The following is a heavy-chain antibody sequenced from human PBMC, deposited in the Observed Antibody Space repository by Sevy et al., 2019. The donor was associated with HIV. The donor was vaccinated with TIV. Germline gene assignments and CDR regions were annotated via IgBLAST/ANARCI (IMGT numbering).Heavy chain of an antibody. Sequence: GGSLRLSCAASGFILSNYAMSWVRQAPGKGLQWISSISRSGSSTDYADSVKGRFTISRDNSLNTLYLQMNSLRADDTAVYYCAKVDVVVPVADYGLDVWGQGTTVTVSS. CDR2: ISRSGSST. J-gene: IGHJ6*02. CDR1: GFILSNYA. D-gene: IGHD2-2*01. CDR3: AKVDVVVPVADYGLDV. V-gene: IGHV3-23*01.